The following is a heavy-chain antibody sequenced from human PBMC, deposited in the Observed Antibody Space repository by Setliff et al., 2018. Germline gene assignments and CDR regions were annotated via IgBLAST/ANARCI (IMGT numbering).Heavy chain of an antibody. J-gene: IGHJ3*02. CDR1: GGSISSGGYY. V-gene: IGHV4-31*03. CDR3: ARDPLTTNRRRAFDI. CDR2: IYYSGST. Sequence: SETLSLTCTVSGGSISSGGYYWSWIRQHPGKGLEWIGYIYYSGSTYYNPSLKSRVTISVDTSKNQFSLKLSSVAAADTAVYYCARDPLTTNRRRAFDIWGQGTMVTVSS. D-gene: IGHD4-17*01.